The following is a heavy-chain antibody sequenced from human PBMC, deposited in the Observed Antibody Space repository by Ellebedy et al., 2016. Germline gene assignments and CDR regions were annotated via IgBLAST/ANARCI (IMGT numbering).Heavy chain of an antibody. V-gene: IGHV3-48*02. CDR1: GFTFSSYS. CDR3: ARGGWLDNYFYYGLDV. Sequence: GGSLRLSCAASGFTFSSYSMNWVRQAPGKGLEWVSYISSSGTIYYADSVKGRFTISRDNAKKSFILQMNSLRDEDTAVYFCARGGWLDNYFYYGLDVWGQGTTVTVSS. CDR2: ISSSGTI. D-gene: IGHD6-19*01. J-gene: IGHJ6*02.